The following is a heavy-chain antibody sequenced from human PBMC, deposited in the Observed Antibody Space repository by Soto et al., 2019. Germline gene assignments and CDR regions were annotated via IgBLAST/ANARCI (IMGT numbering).Heavy chain of an antibody. CDR1: GGSISPYY. CDR3: ARDLGYYSADSGSVAFDL. CDR2: ILYNGDT. V-gene: IGHV4-59*01. J-gene: IGHJ3*01. D-gene: IGHD3-10*01. Sequence: QVQLQESGPGLVKPSETLSLTCTVSGGSISPYYWSWIRQPPGKGLEWIGYILYNGDTKYNPSLKSPVTISVEMPKTQFSLQLSSVTAADTAVYYCARDLGYYSADSGSVAFDLWGQGTMVTVSS.